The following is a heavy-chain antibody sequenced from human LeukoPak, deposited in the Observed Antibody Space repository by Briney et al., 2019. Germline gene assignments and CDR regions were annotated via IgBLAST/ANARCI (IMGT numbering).Heavy chain of an antibody. CDR3: ARDRYCSGGSCPRAAGWFDP. D-gene: IGHD2-15*01. CDR1: GYTFTSYG. V-gene: IGHV1-18*04. CDR2: INAYNGNT. Sequence: ASVKVSCKASGYTFTSYGISWVRQAPGQGLEWMGWINAYNGNTNYAQKLQGRVTMTTDTSTSTAYMELRSLRSDDTAVYYCARDRYCSGGSCPRAAGWFDPWGQGTLVTVSS. J-gene: IGHJ5*02.